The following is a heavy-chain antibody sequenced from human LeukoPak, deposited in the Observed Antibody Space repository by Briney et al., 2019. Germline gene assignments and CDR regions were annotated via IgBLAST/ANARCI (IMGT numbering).Heavy chain of an antibody. CDR1: GGSISSYY. Sequence: PSETLSLTCSVSGGSISSYYWSWIRQPPGKGLEWIGYIFYSGRTSYNPSLKSRVTISVDTSKNHFSLTLSSVTAADTAVYYCARDGRGLGFYYYYMDVWGKGTTVTVSS. CDR2: IFYSGRT. CDR3: ARDGRGLGFYYYYMDV. V-gene: IGHV4-59*12. J-gene: IGHJ6*03.